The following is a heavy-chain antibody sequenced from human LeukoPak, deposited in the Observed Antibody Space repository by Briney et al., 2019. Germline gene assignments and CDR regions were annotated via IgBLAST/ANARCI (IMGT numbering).Heavy chain of an antibody. CDR3: ARDRLDIVATIRAFDY. J-gene: IGHJ4*02. D-gene: IGHD5-12*01. CDR1: GFTFSSYS. V-gene: IGHV3-21*01. CDR2: ISRSGRYI. Sequence: GESLKISCAASGFTFSSYSMNWVRQAPGKGLEWVSSISRSGRYIYYADSVKGRFTISRDNAKNSLYLQMNSLRAEDTAVYYCARDRLDIVATIRAFDYWGQGTLVTVSS.